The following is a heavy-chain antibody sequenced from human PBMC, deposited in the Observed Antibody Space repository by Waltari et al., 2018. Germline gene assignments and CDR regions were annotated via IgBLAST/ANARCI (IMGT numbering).Heavy chain of an antibody. Sequence: QVQLVQSGAEVKKPGASVKVSCKASGYTFTGYYMHWVRQAPGQGLEWMGRIIPSFGTANYAQKFQGRVTITTDESTSTAYMELSSLRSEDTAVYYCATRYSGYDYVLDYWGQGTLVTVSS. D-gene: IGHD5-12*01. J-gene: IGHJ4*02. V-gene: IGHV1-69*01. CDR3: ATRYSGYDYVLDY. CDR2: IIPSFGTA. CDR1: GYTFTGYY.